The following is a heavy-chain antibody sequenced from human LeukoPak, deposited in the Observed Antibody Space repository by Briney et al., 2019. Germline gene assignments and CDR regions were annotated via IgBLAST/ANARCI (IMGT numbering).Heavy chain of an antibody. CDR2: ISSSSSTI. CDR3: ARDGGIAAAGTDY. CDR1: GFTFSSYS. D-gene: IGHD6-13*01. V-gene: IGHV3-48*01. J-gene: IGHJ4*02. Sequence: PGGSLRLSCAASGFTFSSYSMNWVRQAPGKGLEWVSYISSSSSTIYYADSVKGRFTISRDNAKNSLYLLMNSLRAEDTAVYYCARDGGIAAAGTDYWGQGTLVTVSS.